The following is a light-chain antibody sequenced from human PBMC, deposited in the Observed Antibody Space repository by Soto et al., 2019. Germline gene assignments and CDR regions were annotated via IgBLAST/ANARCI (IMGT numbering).Light chain of an antibody. CDR3: CSYTSSATLYV. CDR1: SSDVGGYDY. Sequence: QSALIQPPSVSGSPGQSVTVSCPGTSSDVGGYDYVSWYQQHPGTVPKPMIYNVNTQPSGVPDRFSGSKSGNTASMTISGLQAEDEADYYCCSYTSSATLYVFGTGTKLTVL. V-gene: IGLV2-11*01. J-gene: IGLJ1*01. CDR2: NVN.